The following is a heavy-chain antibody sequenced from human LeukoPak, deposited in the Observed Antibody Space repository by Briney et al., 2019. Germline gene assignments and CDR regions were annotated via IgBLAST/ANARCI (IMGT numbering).Heavy chain of an antibody. D-gene: IGHD6-6*01. J-gene: IGHJ6*03. Sequence: PSETLSLTCTVSGGSISSGSYFWSWIRQPPGKGLEWIGEINHSGSTNYNPSLKSRVTISVDTSKNQFSLKLSSVTAADTAVYYCAIRVDIAARTRYYYMDVWGKGTTVTVSS. V-gene: IGHV4-39*07. CDR1: GGSISSGSYF. CDR2: INHSGST. CDR3: AIRVDIAARTRYYYMDV.